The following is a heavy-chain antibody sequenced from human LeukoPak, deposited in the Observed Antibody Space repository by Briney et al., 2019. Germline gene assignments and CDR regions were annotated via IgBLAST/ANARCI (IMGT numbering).Heavy chain of an antibody. CDR3: AKHMRATNTYSFFGLDV. CDR1: GFTFKDYG. Sequence: GGSLRLSCAATGFTFKDYGMHWVRQPPGKGLEWVSINWNGGGTDYADSVKGRFTISRDNAKNSLYLQLSSLRPEDTALYYCAKHMRATNTYSFFGLDVWGQGTTVTDSS. J-gene: IGHJ6*02. V-gene: IGHV3-9*01. CDR2: INWNGGGT. D-gene: IGHD1-26*01.